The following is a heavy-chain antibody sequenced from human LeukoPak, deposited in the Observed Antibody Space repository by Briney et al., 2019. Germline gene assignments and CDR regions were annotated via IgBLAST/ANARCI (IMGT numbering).Heavy chain of an antibody. D-gene: IGHD1-26*01. CDR2: IYPGDSDT. J-gene: IGHJ5*02. CDR1: RYSFTSYW. CDR3: VRRAAEWELLDH. V-gene: IGHV5-51*01. Sequence: GESLKISCKGSRYSFTSYWIGWVRQMPGKGLEWMGIIYPGDSDTRYSPSYQGQVTISADKSISTAYLQWRSLKASDTAMYYCVRRAAEWELLDHWGQGTLVTVSS.